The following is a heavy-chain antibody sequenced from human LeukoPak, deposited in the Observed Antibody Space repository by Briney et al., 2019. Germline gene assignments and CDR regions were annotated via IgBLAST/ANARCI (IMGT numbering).Heavy chain of an antibody. Sequence: ASVKVSCKASGYTFTSYGISWVRQAPGQGLEWMGWISAYNGNTNYAQKLQGRVTMTTDTSTSTAYMELRSLRADNTAVYYCARDRQVPAAIYYYYSGMDVWGQGTTVTVSS. V-gene: IGHV1-18*01. D-gene: IGHD2-2*01. J-gene: IGHJ6*02. CDR1: GYTFTSYG. CDR2: ISAYNGNT. CDR3: ARDRQVPAAIYYYYSGMDV.